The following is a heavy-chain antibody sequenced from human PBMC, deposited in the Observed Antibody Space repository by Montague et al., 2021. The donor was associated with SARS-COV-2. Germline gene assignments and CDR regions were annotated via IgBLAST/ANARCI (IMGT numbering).Heavy chain of an antibody. D-gene: IGHD3-10*01. CDR3: ARGRRILLWFGELLSGGDYYGMDV. CDR1: GGSFSGYY. J-gene: IGHJ6*02. CDR2: INHSGGT. Sequence: SETLSLTCAVYGGSFSGYYWSWIRQPPGKGLEWTGEINHSGGTNYNPSLKSRVTISVDTSKNQFSLKLSSVTAADTAVYYCARGRRILLWFGELLSGGDYYGMDVWGQGTTVTVSS. V-gene: IGHV4-34*01.